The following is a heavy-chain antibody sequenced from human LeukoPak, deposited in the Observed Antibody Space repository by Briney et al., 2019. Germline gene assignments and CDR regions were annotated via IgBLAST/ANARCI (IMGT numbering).Heavy chain of an antibody. V-gene: IGHV1-18*04. J-gene: IGHJ4*02. CDR2: ISAYNGNT. Sequence: ASVKVSCKASGYTFTSYGISWVRQAPGRGLEWMGWISAYNGNTNYAQKLQGRVTMTTDTSTSTAYMELRSLRSDDTAMYYCARSPYGSGSYSFPRMADYWGQGTPVTVSS. D-gene: IGHD3-10*01. CDR3: ARSPYGSGSYSFPRMADY. CDR1: GYTFTSYG.